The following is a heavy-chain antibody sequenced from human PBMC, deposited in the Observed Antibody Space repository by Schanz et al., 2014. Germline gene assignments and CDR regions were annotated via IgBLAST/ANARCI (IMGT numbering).Heavy chain of an antibody. Sequence: QVQLVQSGAEVKKPGASVKVSCKASGHPFTAYYMHWVRQAPGQGLEWMGRINPNSGGTNYAENFXXXVTMTRDTSTSTVYMELSRLTSDDTALYYCARDGHSSIWDSYYFYGLDVWGQGTTVTVSS. CDR3: ARDGHSSIWDSYYFYGLDV. CDR1: GHPFTAYY. D-gene: IGHD6-13*01. J-gene: IGHJ6*02. V-gene: IGHV1-2*06. CDR2: INPNSGGT.